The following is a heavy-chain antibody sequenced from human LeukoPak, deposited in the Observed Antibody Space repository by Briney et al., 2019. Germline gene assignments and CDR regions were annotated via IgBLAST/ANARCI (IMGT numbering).Heavy chain of an antibody. CDR3: ARVRFLEWLSITYYFDY. CDR1: GGSISSGGYS. D-gene: IGHD3-3*01. Sequence: SQTLSLTCAVSGGSISSGGYSWSWIRQHPGKGLEWIGYIYYSGSTYYNPSLKSRVTISVDTSKNQFSLKLSSVTAADTAVYYCARVRFLEWLSITYYFDYWGQGTLVTVSS. CDR2: IYYSGST. V-gene: IGHV4-31*11. J-gene: IGHJ4*02.